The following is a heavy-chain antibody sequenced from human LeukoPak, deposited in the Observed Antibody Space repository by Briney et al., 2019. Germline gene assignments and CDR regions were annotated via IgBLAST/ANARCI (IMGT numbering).Heavy chain of an antibody. D-gene: IGHD4/OR15-4a*01. CDR1: GFTFSRYA. J-gene: IGHJ4*02. CDR2: IIGSVGTT. Sequence: PGGSLRLSCAASGFTFSRYAMRWVGQAPGKGVEGVSPIIGSVGTTYYADSVKRRFTISRDNSKNTLYLQMNSLRAEDTAVYYCAKVTVVYTGANDYWGQGTLVTVSS. CDR3: AKVTVVYTGANDY. V-gene: IGHV3-23*01.